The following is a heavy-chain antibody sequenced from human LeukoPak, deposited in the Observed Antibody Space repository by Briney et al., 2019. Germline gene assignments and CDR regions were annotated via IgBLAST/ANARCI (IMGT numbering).Heavy chain of an antibody. J-gene: IGHJ4*02. CDR1: GYTFTGYY. V-gene: IGHV1-18*04. CDR3: ARDYYDSSGYLPFDY. Sequence: GASVKVSCKASGYTFTGYYMHWVRQAPGQGFEWMGWISAYNGNTNYAQKFQGRVTMTTDTSTSTAYMELRSLRSDDTAVYYCARDYYDSSGYLPFDYWGQGTLVTVSS. CDR2: ISAYNGNT. D-gene: IGHD3-22*01.